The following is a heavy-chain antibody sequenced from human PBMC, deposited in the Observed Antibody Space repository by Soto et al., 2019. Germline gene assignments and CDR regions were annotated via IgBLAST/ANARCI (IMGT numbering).Heavy chain of an antibody. CDR3: ARNPAAIRFYFDY. Sequence: SETLSLTCTVSGGSISSGGYYWSWIRQHPGKGLEWIGYIYYSGSTYYNPSLKSRVTISVDTSKNQFSLKLSSVTAADTAVYYCARNPAAIRFYFDYWGQGTLVTVSS. D-gene: IGHD2-2*01. CDR2: IYYSGST. V-gene: IGHV4-31*03. J-gene: IGHJ4*02. CDR1: GGSISSGGYY.